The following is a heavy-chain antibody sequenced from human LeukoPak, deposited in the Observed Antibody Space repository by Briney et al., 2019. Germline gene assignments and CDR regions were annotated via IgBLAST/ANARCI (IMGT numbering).Heavy chain of an antibody. Sequence: GGSLRLSCAASGFTFSSYGMHWVRQAPGKGLEWVAFIRYDGINKYYADSVKGRFTTSRDNSKNTLYLQMNSLRAEDTAVYYCAKDLSPDYWGQGTLVTVSS. J-gene: IGHJ4*02. CDR2: IRYDGINK. CDR1: GFTFSSYG. CDR3: AKDLSPDY. V-gene: IGHV3-30*02.